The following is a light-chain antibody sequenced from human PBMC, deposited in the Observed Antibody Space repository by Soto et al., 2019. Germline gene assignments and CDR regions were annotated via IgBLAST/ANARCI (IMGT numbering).Light chain of an antibody. V-gene: IGKV3-15*01. CDR1: QSVSSN. J-gene: IGKJ4*01. CDR3: QQYYNWPPLT. CDR2: GAS. Sequence: EIVMTQSPATLSVSPGERATLSCRASQSVSSNLAWYQQKPGQAPRLLIYGASTRATGIPARFSGSGSGTDFTLTISSLQSEDSAVYSCQQYYNWPPLTFGGGTKVEIK.